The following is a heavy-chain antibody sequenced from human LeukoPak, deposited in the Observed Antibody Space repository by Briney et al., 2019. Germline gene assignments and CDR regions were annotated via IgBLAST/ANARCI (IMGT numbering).Heavy chain of an antibody. V-gene: IGHV4-59*01. CDR2: IFHTEII. J-gene: IGHJ3*02. Sequence: PSETLSLTCIIPSDAITSYWSWIRQPPGKGLEFLGYIFHTEIIKYNPSLGSRLTISLDTSKRQLSLRLTSVTAADTANYFCARRPRAPDIWGQGTMVIVSS. CDR1: SDAITSY. CDR3: ARRPRAPDI.